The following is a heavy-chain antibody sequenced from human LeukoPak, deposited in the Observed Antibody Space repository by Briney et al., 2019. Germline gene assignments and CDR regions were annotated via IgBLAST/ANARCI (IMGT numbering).Heavy chain of an antibody. CDR3: AREIVGAPSIDY. CDR2: IYYSGST. J-gene: IGHJ4*02. CDR1: AGSVSSGSYY. Sequence: SETLSLTCTVSAGSVSSGSYYWSWIRQPPGKGLEWIGYIYYSGSTNYNPSLKSRVTISVDTSKNQFSLRLSSVTAADTAVYYCAREIVGAPSIDYWGQGTPVTVSS. V-gene: IGHV4-61*01. D-gene: IGHD1-26*01.